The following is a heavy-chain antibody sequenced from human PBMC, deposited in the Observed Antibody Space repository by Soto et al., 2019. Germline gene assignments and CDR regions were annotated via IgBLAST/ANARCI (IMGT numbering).Heavy chain of an antibody. D-gene: IGHD2-21*02. CDR3: ARLPKGSMVTS. CDR1: GCRFSDYS. J-gene: IGHJ4*02. V-gene: IGHV3-48*02. Sequence: EVQLLESGGGLVHPGGSLRLSCAASGCRFSDYSMNWVRQAPGKGLEWVSYITSSGDSIYYADSVKGRFTVSRDNAKNSLFLHMNSLRDEDTAVYYCARLPKGSMVTSWGQGTLVTVSS. CDR2: ITSSGDSI.